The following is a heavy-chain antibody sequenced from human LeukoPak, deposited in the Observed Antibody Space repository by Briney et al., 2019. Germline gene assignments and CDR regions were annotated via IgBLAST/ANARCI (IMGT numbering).Heavy chain of an antibody. CDR2: IYYSGST. Sequence: IPSETLSLTCTVSGGSISSSSYYWGWIRQPPGKGLEWIGSIYYSGSTYYNPSLKSRVTISVDTSKNQFSLKLSSVTAADTAVYYCARHGARVVVPAAPIYYYYYMDVWGKGTTVTVSS. D-gene: IGHD2-2*01. V-gene: IGHV4-39*01. CDR1: GGSISSSSYY. J-gene: IGHJ6*03. CDR3: ARHGARVVVPAAPIYYYYYMDV.